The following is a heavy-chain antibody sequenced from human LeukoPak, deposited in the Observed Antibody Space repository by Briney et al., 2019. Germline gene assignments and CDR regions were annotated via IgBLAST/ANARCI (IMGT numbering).Heavy chain of an antibody. D-gene: IGHD6-13*01. Sequence: SETLSLTCTVSGGSISSYYWSWTRQPPGKGLEWIGYIYYSGSTNYNPSLKSRVTISVDTSKNQFSLKLSSVTAADTAVYYCARDWAAGTSYYYYYGMDVWGQGTTVTVSS. CDR2: IYYSGST. CDR1: GGSISSYY. V-gene: IGHV4-59*01. CDR3: ARDWAAGTSYYYYYGMDV. J-gene: IGHJ6*02.